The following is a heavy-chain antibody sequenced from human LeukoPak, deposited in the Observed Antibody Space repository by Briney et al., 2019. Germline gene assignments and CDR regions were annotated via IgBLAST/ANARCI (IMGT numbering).Heavy chain of an antibody. CDR2: INHNGNVN. V-gene: IGHV3-7*03. J-gene: IGHJ4*02. D-gene: IGHD6-6*01. CDR1: GFTFSSYW. CDR3: AKIAARDTGEGY. Sequence: GGSLRLSCAASGFTFSSYWMNWARQAPGKGLEWVASINHNGNVNYYVDSVKGRFTISRDNAKNSLYLQMSNLRAEDTAIYYCAKIAARDTGEGYWGQGTLVTVSS.